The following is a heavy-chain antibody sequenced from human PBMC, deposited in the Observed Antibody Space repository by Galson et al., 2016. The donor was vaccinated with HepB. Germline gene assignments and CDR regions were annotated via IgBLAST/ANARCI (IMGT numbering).Heavy chain of an antibody. CDR2: INAGNGNT. CDR1: GYSFTSYN. J-gene: IGHJ5*02. CDR3: AGWVSNWLDP. V-gene: IGHV1-3*01. Sequence: SVKVSCKASGYSFTSYNIHWVRQAPGQRLEWMGWINAGNGNTKHSQKFQGRMTITRDTSASTAYMELSSLRSEDTAVYYCAGWVSNWLDPWGQGTLVTVSS.